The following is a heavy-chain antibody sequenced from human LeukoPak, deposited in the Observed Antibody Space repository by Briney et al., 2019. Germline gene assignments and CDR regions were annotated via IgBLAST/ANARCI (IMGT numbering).Heavy chain of an antibody. CDR2: IYYSGST. D-gene: IGHD2-2*01. V-gene: IGHV4-39*01. J-gene: IGHJ5*02. CDR3: ARGNVVVPAAVGFDP. CDR1: GGSISSSSFY. Sequence: SETLSLTCSVSGGSISSSSFYWGWIRQPPGKGLEWIGSIYYSGSTYYNPSLKSRVTISVDTSRNQFSLKLNSVTAADTAVYYCARGNVVVPAAVGFDPWGQGTLVTVSS.